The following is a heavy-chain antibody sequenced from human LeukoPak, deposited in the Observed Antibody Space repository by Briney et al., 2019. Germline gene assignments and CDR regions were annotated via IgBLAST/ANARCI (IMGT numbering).Heavy chain of an antibody. V-gene: IGHV4-34*01. CDR3: ARWRNVAAAIGLENYYFDH. CDR1: GGSFSGHY. J-gene: IGHJ4*02. CDR2: INHSGST. Sequence: SETLSLTCAVYGGSFSGHYWSRIRQPPGKGLEWIGEINHSGSTNYNPSLKSRVTISVDTSKNQFSLKLRSVTAADTAVYYCARWRNVAAAIGLENYYFDHWGQGTLVTVSS. D-gene: IGHD2-2*02.